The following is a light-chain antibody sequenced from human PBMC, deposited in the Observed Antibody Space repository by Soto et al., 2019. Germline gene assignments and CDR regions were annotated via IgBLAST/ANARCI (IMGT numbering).Light chain of an antibody. CDR1: SSDVGGYNY. CDR2: EVS. CDR3: SSYAGSNGVV. J-gene: IGLJ2*01. V-gene: IGLV2-8*01. Sequence: QSALTQPPSAAGSPGQSVTISCTGTSSDVGGYNYVSWYQHHPGKAPKLMIYEVSKRPSGVPDRFSGSKSGNTASLTVSGLQAEDEADYYCSSYAGSNGVVFGGGTTLTVL.